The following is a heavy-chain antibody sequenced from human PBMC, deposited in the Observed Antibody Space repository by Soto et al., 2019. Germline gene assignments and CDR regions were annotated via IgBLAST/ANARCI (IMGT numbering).Heavy chain of an antibody. CDR3: ARQKAEDFGVLLLWYFDL. Sequence: QVQLVQSGAEVKKPGSSVKVSCKASGGTFSSYAISWVRQAPGQGLEWMGGIIPIFGTANYAQKFQGRVTITADESTSTAYMELSSLRSEDTAVYYCARQKAEDFGVLLLWYFDLWGRGTLVTVSS. J-gene: IGHJ2*01. D-gene: IGHD3-10*01. V-gene: IGHV1-69*01. CDR1: GGTFSSYA. CDR2: IIPIFGTA.